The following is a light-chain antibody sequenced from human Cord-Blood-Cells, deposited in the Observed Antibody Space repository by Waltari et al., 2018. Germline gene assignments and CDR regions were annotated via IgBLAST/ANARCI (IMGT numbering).Light chain of an antibody. CDR2: GAS. V-gene: IGKV3-20*01. J-gene: IGKJ1*01. Sequence: EIVLPKSPGTLSLSPGERATPSCRASQIVRGSYLAWYQQKPGQAPRPLIYGASSSATGIPDRFSGSGSATDVALTISRLEPEDFAVYYCQQYGSSPPWTFGQGTKVEIK. CDR1: QIVRGSY. CDR3: QQYGSSPPWT.